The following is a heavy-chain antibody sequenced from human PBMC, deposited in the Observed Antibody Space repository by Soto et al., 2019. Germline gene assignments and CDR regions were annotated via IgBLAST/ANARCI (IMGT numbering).Heavy chain of an antibody. CDR2: ISWNGAAT. J-gene: IGHJ4*02. CDR3: ANRPLYAWGFDC. D-gene: IGHD3-10*01. CDR1: GFTFDDYA. Sequence: EVQLVESGGGLVQPGGSLRLSCAASGFTFDDYAIHWVRQAPGKGLEWVSGISWNGAATGYMNSVKGRFSISRDNTKNTLYINMNRLGSEDTAVYDCANRPLYAWGFDCWGQGTLVTVSS. V-gene: IGHV3-9*01.